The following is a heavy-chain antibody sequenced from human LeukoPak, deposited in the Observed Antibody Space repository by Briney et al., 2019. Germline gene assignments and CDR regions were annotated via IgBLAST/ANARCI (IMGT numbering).Heavy chain of an antibody. D-gene: IGHD2-21*02. CDR2: ISGSGAST. Sequence: PGGSLRLSCAASGFTFSSYAISWVRQAPGKGLEWVSAISGSGASTYYADSVKGRFTISRDNAKNSLYLQMNSLRAEDTAVYYRASQYCGGDCYFDYWGQGTLVTVSS. V-gene: IGHV3-23*01. CDR3: ASQYCGGDCYFDY. J-gene: IGHJ4*02. CDR1: GFTFSSYA.